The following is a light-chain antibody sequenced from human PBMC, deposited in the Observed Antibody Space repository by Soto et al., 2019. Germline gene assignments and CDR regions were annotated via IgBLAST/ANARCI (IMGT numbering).Light chain of an antibody. CDR1: SRDVGNYNY. V-gene: IGLV2-14*01. CDR3: CSYTSSSTKV. Sequence: QSALTQPASVSGSPGQSITLSCTGTSRDVGNYNYVSWYQQHPGKAPKLMIYDVRDRPSGVSNRFSASKSGNTASLTISGLKAEDEADYYCCSYTSSSTKVFGTGTKLTVL. CDR2: DVR. J-gene: IGLJ1*01.